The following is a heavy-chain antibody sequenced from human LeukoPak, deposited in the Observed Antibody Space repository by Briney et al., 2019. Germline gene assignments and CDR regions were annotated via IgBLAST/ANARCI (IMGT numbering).Heavy chain of an antibody. Sequence: PSETLSLTCTVSGGSFRSYFWTWIRQPAGKGLEWIGSIYHSGSTYYNPSLKSRVTISVDTSKNQFSLKLRSVTAADTAVYYCARGMSRGSHIDYWGQGTLVTVSS. CDR2: IYHSGST. V-gene: IGHV4-4*07. CDR3: ARGMSRGSHIDY. D-gene: IGHD1-26*01. CDR1: GGSFRSYF. J-gene: IGHJ4*02.